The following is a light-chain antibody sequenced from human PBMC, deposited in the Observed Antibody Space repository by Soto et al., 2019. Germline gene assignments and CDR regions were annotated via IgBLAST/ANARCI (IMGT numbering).Light chain of an antibody. CDR3: QQYNNWPPWT. V-gene: IGKV3-15*01. CDR2: GAS. J-gene: IGKJ1*01. CDR1: QSVSSN. Sequence: EIVMTQSPATLSVSPGERATLSCRASQSVSSNLAWYQQKPGQAPRLLIYGASSRDTGIPARFSGSESGTKFTLTISSLQSEDFAVYYCQQYNNWPPWTFGQGTKVDIK.